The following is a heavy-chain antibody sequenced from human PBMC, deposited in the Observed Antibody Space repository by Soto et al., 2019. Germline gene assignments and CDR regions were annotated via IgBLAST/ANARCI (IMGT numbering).Heavy chain of an antibody. CDR1: GGSISSYY. V-gene: IGHV4-59*08. D-gene: IGHD5-12*01. CDR2: IYYRGST. CDR3: ARHRWLKPFRDY. J-gene: IGHJ4*02. Sequence: SETLSLTCTVSGGSISSYYWSWIRQPPGKGLEWIGHIYYRGSTNYNPSLKSRVTISVDTSKNQFSLKLSSVTAADTAVYYCARHRWLKPFRDYWGQGTLVTVSS.